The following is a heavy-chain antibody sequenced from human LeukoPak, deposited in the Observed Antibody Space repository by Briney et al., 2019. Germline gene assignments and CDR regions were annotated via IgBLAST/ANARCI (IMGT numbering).Heavy chain of an antibody. CDR3: ARAVRIAARPGAVGY. CDR2: INPNSGGT. Sequence: ASVKVSCNASGYTFTGYYMHWVRQAPGQGLEWMGWINPNSGGTNYAQKFQGRVTMTRDTSISTAYMELSRLRSDDTAVYYCARAVRIAARPGAVGYSGQGTLVTVSS. D-gene: IGHD6-6*01. CDR1: GYTFTGYY. V-gene: IGHV1-2*02. J-gene: IGHJ4*02.